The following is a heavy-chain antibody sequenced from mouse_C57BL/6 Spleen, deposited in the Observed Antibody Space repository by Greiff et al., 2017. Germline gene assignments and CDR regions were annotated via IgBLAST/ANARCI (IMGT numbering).Heavy chain of an antibody. V-gene: IGHV1-61*01. CDR1: GYTFTSYW. CDR2: IYPSDSET. J-gene: IGHJ2*01. Sequence: QVQLQQPGAELVRPGSSVKLSCKASGYTFTSYWMDWVKQRPGQGLEWIGNIYPSDSETQYNQKFKDKATLTVDKSSSTAYMQLSSLTSEDSAVYDCASEGKLPVDYWGQGTTLTVSS. CDR3: ASEGKLPVDY. D-gene: IGHD2-1*01.